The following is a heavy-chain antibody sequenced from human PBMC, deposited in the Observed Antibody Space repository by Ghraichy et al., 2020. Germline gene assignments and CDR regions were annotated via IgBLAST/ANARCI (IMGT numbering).Heavy chain of an antibody. J-gene: IGHJ4*02. CDR2: INSSGSDA. V-gene: IGHV1-46*01. Sequence: VKVSCLASGYTFSNYYMHWLRQAPGQGLEWMGIINSSGSDARYTQNFQGRVTMATDTSTSTVYMELSSLTSDDTAVYYCARDQGDAYNLDCWGQGTLVTVSS. CDR1: GYTFSNYY. CDR3: ARDQGDAYNLDC. D-gene: IGHD5-24*01.